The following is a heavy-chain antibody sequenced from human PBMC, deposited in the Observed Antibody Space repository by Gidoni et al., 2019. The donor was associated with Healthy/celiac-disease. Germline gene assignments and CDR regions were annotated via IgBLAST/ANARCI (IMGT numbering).Heavy chain of an antibody. J-gene: IGHJ6*02. Sequence: QVQLQQWGAGLLKPSETLSLTCAVYGGSFSGYYWSWIRQPPGKGLEWIGEINHSGSTNYNPSLKSRVTISVDTSKNQFSLKLSSVTAADTAVYYCARGVGVLGVLYSSSWDYYYYYGMDVWGQGTTVTVSS. CDR2: INHSGST. D-gene: IGHD6-13*01. CDR1: GGSFSGYY. V-gene: IGHV4-34*01. CDR3: ARGVGVLGVLYSSSWDYYYYYGMDV.